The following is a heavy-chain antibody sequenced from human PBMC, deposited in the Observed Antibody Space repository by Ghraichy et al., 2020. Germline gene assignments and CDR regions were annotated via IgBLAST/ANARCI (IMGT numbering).Heavy chain of an antibody. CDR2: IYPGGSA. CDR1: GAFGGYY. V-gene: IGHV4-34*01. Sequence: SCVVNGAFGGYYWSWIRQSPGKGLEWFGEIYPGGSANYNPSLRSRVTISVDASQRQFSLKLTSVTAADTAIYYCAKGRYCGGGGCFPRPSSFDSWGPGTLVTVSS. J-gene: IGHJ4*02. CDR3: AKGRYCGGGGCFPRPSSFDS. D-gene: IGHD2-15*01.